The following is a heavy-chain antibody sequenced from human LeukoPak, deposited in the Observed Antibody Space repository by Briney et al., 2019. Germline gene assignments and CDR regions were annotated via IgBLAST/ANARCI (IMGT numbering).Heavy chain of an antibody. CDR3: ARFSSWYKDEYFQH. V-gene: IGHV1-69*06. J-gene: IGHJ1*01. D-gene: IGHD6-13*01. Sequence: SVKVSCTASGGTFSSYAISWVRQAPGQGLEWMGRIIPIFGTANYAQKFQGRVTITADKSTSTAYMELSSLRSEDTAVYYCARFSSWYKDEYFQHWGRGTLVTVSS. CDR2: IIPIFGTA. CDR1: GGTFSSYA.